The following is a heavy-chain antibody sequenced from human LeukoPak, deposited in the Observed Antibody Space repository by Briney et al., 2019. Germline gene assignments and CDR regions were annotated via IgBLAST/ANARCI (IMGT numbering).Heavy chain of an antibody. J-gene: IGHJ4*02. D-gene: IGHD3-22*01. CDR1: GGSLSSYY. Sequence: SETLSLTCTVSGGSLSSYYWSWIRQPPGPGLEGIGYIYYSGSTNYNPSLKSRVTISVDTSKNQFSLKLSSVTAADTAVYYCARQLPYYYDSSGYYNPFDYWGQGTLVTVSS. V-gene: IGHV4-59*08. CDR3: ARQLPYYYDSSGYYNPFDY. CDR2: IYYSGST.